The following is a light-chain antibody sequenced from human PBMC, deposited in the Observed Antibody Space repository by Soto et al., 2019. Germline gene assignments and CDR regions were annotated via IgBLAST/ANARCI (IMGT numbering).Light chain of an antibody. CDR1: SSNTGSNY. CDR2: RNN. CDR3: AAWDDSLSGLV. V-gene: IGLV1-47*01. Sequence: QSVLTQPPSASGTPGQRVTISCSGSSSNTGSNYVYWYQQLPGTAPKLLIYRNNQRPSGVPDRFSGSKSGTSASLAISGLRSEDEADYYCAAWDDSLSGLVFGGGTKVTVL. J-gene: IGLJ2*01.